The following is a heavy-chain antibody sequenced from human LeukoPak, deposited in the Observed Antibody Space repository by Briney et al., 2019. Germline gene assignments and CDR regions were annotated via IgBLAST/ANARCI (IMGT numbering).Heavy chain of an antibody. Sequence: GGSLRLSCNASGFTFSSYDMNWVRQAPGKRLEWISYISRSGTTIDYADSVKGRFTISRDNANNSLYLQMDSLRADDTAVYYCVRDCGLAYWGQGTLVTVSS. CDR3: VRDCGLAY. CDR2: ISRSGTTI. J-gene: IGHJ4*02. CDR1: GFTFSSYD. V-gene: IGHV3-48*03.